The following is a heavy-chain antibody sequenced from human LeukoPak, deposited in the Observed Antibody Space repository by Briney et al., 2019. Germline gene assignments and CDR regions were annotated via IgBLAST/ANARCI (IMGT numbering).Heavy chain of an antibody. CDR1: GFTLSSYW. Sequence: QSGGSLRLSCAASGFTLSSYWMSWVRQAPGKGLEWVANMNQDGSDKNYVDSVKGRFTISRDNAKNSLYLQMNSLRAEDTGVYYCARESTEERPGCWGQGTLVTVSS. V-gene: IGHV3-7*01. CDR2: MNQDGSDK. CDR3: ARESTEERPGC. J-gene: IGHJ1*01. D-gene: IGHD1-1*01.